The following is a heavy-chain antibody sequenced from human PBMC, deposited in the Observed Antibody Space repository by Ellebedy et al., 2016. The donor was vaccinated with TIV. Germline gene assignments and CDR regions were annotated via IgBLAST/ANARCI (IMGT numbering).Heavy chain of an antibody. V-gene: IGHV4-59*01. CDR3: AKNSYASGQ. J-gene: IGHJ4*02. CDR1: GGSITGSH. D-gene: IGHD3-16*01. CDR2: ISSSGIT. Sequence: MPSETLSLTCTVSGGSITGSHWSWIRQPPGKGLEWIGYISSSGITNYNPSLKSRVTISVDTSKNQFSLKLRSVTAADTAMYYCAKNSYASGQWGQGTLVTVSS.